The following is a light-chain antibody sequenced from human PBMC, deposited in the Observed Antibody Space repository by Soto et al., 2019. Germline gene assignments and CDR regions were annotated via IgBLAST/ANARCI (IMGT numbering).Light chain of an antibody. V-gene: IGKV3-20*01. CDR1: QSVRNNY. CDR2: GTS. J-gene: IGKJ3*01. CDR3: QQYGSFPQFS. Sequence: EIVLTQSPGTLSLSPGERATLSCRASQSVRNNYLAWYQQRPGQSPRLLMYGTSSRATGVPHRFSGSGSGTDPTLTISRLEPEDFAIYYCQQYGSFPQFSFGPGTKVDIK.